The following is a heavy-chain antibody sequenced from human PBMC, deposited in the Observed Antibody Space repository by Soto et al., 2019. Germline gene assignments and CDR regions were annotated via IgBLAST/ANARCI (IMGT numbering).Heavy chain of an antibody. CDR3: ARDVRSRRYDL. D-gene: IGHD3-10*02. CDR2: IWYDGSNK. J-gene: IGHJ5*02. CDR1: GFTFRNYG. V-gene: IGHV3-33*01. Sequence: QVQLVESGGGVVQPGRSLRLSCAASGFTFRNYGMHWVRQAPGKGLEWLAVIWYDGSNKYYADSVKGRFTISRDKSKNTLYLEMNSRRDEDTAVYYCARDVRSRRYDLWGQGTLVIVSS.